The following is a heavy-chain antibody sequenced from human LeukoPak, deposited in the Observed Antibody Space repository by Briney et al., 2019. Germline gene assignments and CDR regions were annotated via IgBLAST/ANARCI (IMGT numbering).Heavy chain of an antibody. CDR3: TRRVSAAPDYYYYYMGV. V-gene: IGHV4-39*01. J-gene: IGHJ6*03. D-gene: IGHD2-2*01. CDR1: GGSISSSSYY. Sequence: PSETLSLTCTVSGGSISSSSYYWGWIRQPPGKGLEWIGNIYHSGNTYYNSSLKSRVTISVGTSKNQFSLRLTSVTATDTAVYYCTRRVSAAPDYYYYYMGVWGIGTTVTISS. CDR2: IYHSGNT.